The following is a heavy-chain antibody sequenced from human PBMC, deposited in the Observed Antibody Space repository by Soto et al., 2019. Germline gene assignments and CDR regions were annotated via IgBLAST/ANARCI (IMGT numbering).Heavy chain of an antibody. CDR3: ARDRRYYDSSGYYYYYYGMDV. CDR2: IYYSGST. Sequence: SETLSLTCTVSGGSISSYYWSWIRQSPGKGLEWIGYIYYSGSTNYNPSLKSRVTISVDTSKNQFSLKLSSVTAADTAVYYCARDRRYYDSSGYYYYYYGMDVWGQGTTVTVSS. CDR1: GGSISSYY. V-gene: IGHV4-59*01. J-gene: IGHJ6*02. D-gene: IGHD3-22*01.